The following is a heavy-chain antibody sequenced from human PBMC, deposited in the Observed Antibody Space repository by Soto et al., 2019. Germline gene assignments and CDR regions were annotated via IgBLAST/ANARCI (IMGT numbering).Heavy chain of an antibody. J-gene: IGHJ4*02. CDR3: AGVVLEWLPTSGFDY. CDR2: ITAENGNT. D-gene: IGHD3-3*01. CDR1: GYSFTSYG. Sequence: QIQLVQSGAEVKKPGASVKVSCKASGYSFTSYGITWVRQAPGQGPEWLGWITAENGNTNYAQKFQGRGTMTTDTSTNTAYMELRGLGSDDTAVYYCAGVVLEWLPTSGFDYWGQGTLVTVSS. V-gene: IGHV1-18*04.